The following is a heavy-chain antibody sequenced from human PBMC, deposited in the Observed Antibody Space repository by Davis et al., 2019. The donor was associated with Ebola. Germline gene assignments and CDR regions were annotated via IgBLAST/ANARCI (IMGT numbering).Heavy chain of an antibody. J-gene: IGHJ4*02. V-gene: IGHV1-18*01. D-gene: IGHD1-1*01. CDR3: ARAQFPTTSDH. Sequence: AASVQVSCKASGYTFTSYGISWVRQAPGQGLEWVGWINPHNGNTNYAQNVPGRVTMTTDTSTSTAYMEVGSLRSDDTAVYYCARAQFPTTSDHWGQGTLVTVSS. CDR2: INPHNGNT. CDR1: GYTFTSYG.